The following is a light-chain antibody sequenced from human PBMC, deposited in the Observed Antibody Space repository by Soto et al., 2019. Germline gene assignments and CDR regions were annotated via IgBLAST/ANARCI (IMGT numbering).Light chain of an antibody. J-gene: IGKJ5*01. Sequence: EILLTQSPGTLSLSPGERATLSCRASRSVSSSSLAWYQQKPRQPPRLLIYGASSRATGIPDRFSGSGSGTAFTLTISRLEPEDFAVFYCQHYDSLPITFGQGTRLEIK. CDR3: QHYDSLPIT. V-gene: IGKV3-20*01. CDR2: GAS. CDR1: RSVSSSS.